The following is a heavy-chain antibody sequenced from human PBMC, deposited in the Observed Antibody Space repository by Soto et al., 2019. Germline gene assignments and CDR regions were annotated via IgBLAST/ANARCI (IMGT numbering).Heavy chain of an antibody. D-gene: IGHD5-12*01. CDR1: GFTFSSYW. CDR3: LRGNSGYGNFDY. V-gene: IGHV3-74*01. CDR2: IKGDGSET. J-gene: IGHJ4*02. Sequence: GGSLRLSCAASGFTFSSYWMHWVRQAPGKGLVWVSRIKGDGSETNYADSVKGRFTISRDNAKNTLYLHLNSLRAEDTAVYYFLRGNSGYGNFDYWGQGTRVTVSS.